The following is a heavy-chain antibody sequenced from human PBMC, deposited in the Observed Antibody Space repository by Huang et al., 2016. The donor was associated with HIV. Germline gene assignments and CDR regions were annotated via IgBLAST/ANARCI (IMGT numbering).Heavy chain of an antibody. Sequence: QIQLAQSGAEVKKPGASVKVSCKASGYTFTNYDINWVRPASGQGLEWMGWMNRKSGNVGYTKKFQGRVAILRNSSINTSYLEVTSLTSEATDVYYRARGFGMNYNHEAFVVWGQRTMVTVSS. CDR3: ARGFGMNYNHEAFVV. V-gene: IGHV1-8*01. CDR2: MNRKSGNV. D-gene: IGHD3-10*01. J-gene: IGHJ3*01. CDR1: GYTFTNYD.